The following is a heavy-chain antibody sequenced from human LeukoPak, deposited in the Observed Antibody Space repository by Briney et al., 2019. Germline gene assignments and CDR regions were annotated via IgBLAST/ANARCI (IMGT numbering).Heavy chain of an antibody. CDR1: GGSFSGYY. CDR3: ARGNGDYSYVFDY. Sequence: SETLSLTCAVYGGSFSGYYWSWIRQPPGKGLEWIGEINHSGSTNYNPSLKSRVTISVDTSKNQFSLKLSSVTAADTAVHYCARGNGDYSYVFDYWGQGTLVTVSS. V-gene: IGHV4-34*01. J-gene: IGHJ4*02. D-gene: IGHD5-18*01. CDR2: INHSGST.